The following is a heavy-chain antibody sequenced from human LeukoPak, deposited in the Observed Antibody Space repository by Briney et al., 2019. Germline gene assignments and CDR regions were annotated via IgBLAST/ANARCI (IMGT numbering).Heavy chain of an antibody. J-gene: IGHJ4*02. D-gene: IGHD3-3*01. CDR2: INYSGST. V-gene: IGHV4-59*01. Sequence: PSETLSLTCTVSGASIRSYYWNWLRQPPGKGLGWIGYINYSGSTNFNPSLKSRATISMDTSKHHFSLKLSSVTAADTAVYYCARDTRSFERSCYYFFDFLGQGTLVTVSS. CDR3: ARDTRSFERSCYYFFDF. CDR1: GASIRSYY.